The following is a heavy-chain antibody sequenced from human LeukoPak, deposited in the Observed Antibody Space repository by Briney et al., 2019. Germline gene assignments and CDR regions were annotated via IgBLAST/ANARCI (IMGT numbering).Heavy chain of an antibody. CDR3: ARARIYPKYYYYYYMDV. V-gene: IGHV4-4*02. J-gene: IGHJ6*03. CDR1: GGSISSSNW. CDR2: IYYSGST. D-gene: IGHD5-12*01. Sequence: SGTLSLTCAVSGGSISSSNWWSWVRQPPGKGLEWIGYIYYSGSTNYNPSLKSRVTISVDTSKNQFSLKLSSVTAADTAVYYCARARIYPKYYYYYYMDVWGKGTTVT.